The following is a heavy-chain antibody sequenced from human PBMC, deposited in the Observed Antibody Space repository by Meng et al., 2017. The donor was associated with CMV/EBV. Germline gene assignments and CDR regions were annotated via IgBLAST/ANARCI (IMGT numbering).Heavy chain of an antibody. CDR3: ALIKRGIGY. CDR1: GGSFSGYY. D-gene: IGHD6-13*01. Sequence: GSLRLSCAVYGGSFSGYYWSWIRQPPGKGREWIGEINHSGSTNYNPFLKSRVTISVDTSKNQFSLKLSSVTAADTAVYYCALIKRGIGYWGQGTLVTVSS. CDR2: INHSGST. J-gene: IGHJ4*02. V-gene: IGHV4-34*01.